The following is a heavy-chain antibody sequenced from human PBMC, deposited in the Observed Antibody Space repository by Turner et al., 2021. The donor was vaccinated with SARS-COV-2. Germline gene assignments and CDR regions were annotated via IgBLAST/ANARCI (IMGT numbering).Heavy chain of an antibody. CDR3: ARVAAAGIFHCCFDL. V-gene: IGHV3-66*01. CDR2: IYSGGST. Sequence: EVQLVESGGGLVQPGGYLRLACEASGLTVSSNYLSWVRQAPGKGLEWVSVIYSGGSTYYADSVKGRFTISRDNSKNTLYLQMNSLSAEDTAVYYCARVAAAGIFHCCFDLWGQGTLVTVSS. J-gene: IGHJ5*02. CDR1: GLTVSSNY. D-gene: IGHD6-13*01.